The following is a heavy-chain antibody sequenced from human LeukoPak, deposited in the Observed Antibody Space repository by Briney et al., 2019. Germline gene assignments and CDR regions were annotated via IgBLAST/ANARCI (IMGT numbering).Heavy chain of an antibody. D-gene: IGHD4-17*01. J-gene: IGHJ4*02. CDR1: GGSISSYY. CDR3: ASHRTTVTTVDY. V-gene: IGHV4-59*01. Sequence: PSETLSLTCTVSGGSISSYYWSWIRQPPGKGLEWIGYISHSGSTDYKPSLESRVTISLDRSNNQFSLELDSVTAADTAVYYCASHRTTVTTVDYWGQRTLVTVSS. CDR2: ISHSGST.